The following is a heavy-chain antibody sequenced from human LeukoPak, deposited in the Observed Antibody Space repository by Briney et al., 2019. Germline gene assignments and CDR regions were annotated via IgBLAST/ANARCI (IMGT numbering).Heavy chain of an antibody. CDR3: ARLWFGELLDFDY. CDR2: INPNSGGT. Sequence: ASVKVSCKASGYTFTGYYMRWVRQAPGQGLEWMGWINPNSGGTNYAQKFQGRVTMTRDTSISTAYMELSRLRSDDTAVYYCARLWFGELLDFDYWGQGTLVTVSS. D-gene: IGHD3-10*01. J-gene: IGHJ4*02. V-gene: IGHV1-2*02. CDR1: GYTFTGYY.